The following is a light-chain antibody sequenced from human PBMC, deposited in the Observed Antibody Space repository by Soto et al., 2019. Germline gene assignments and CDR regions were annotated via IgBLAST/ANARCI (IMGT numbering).Light chain of an antibody. Sequence: TQSPSTLSASGGDRATLSCRASQSVSSYLAWYQQKPGQAPRLLIYDASNRATGIPARFSGGGSGTDFTLTIDNLEPEDFAIYYCQQRSNWPPITFGQGTRLEIK. CDR3: QQRSNWPPIT. V-gene: IGKV3-11*01. J-gene: IGKJ5*01. CDR1: QSVSSY. CDR2: DAS.